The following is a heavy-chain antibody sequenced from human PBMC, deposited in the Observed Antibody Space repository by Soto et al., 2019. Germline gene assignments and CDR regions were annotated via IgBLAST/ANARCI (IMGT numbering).Heavy chain of an antibody. D-gene: IGHD2-21*01. CDR2: INLRGSI. CDR1: GGSLSDYF. J-gene: IGHJ6*03. CDR3: ARGVISRWAYFYYMDV. V-gene: IGHV4-34*01. Sequence: QVQLQQWGAGLLKPSETLSLTCVVSGGSLSDYFWSWIRQPPGMALEWIGAINLRGSITYNPSLNRRVIMSFAASTNHFAVTLVSRPAADPATSYCARGVISRWAYFYYMDVWDRGTTVTVSS.